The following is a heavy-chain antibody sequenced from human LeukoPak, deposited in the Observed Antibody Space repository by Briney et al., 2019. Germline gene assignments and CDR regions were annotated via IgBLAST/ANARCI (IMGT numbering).Heavy chain of an antibody. J-gene: IGHJ4*02. D-gene: IGHD3-10*01. Sequence: SETLSLTCTVSGGSISSYYWSWIRQPPGKGLEWIGYIYYSGSTNYNPSLKSRVTISVDTSKNQFSLKLSSVTAADTAVYYCASRHGSGSYATFDYWGQGTLVTVSS. CDR1: GGSISSYY. V-gene: IGHV4-59*01. CDR2: IYYSGST. CDR3: ASRHGSGSYATFDY.